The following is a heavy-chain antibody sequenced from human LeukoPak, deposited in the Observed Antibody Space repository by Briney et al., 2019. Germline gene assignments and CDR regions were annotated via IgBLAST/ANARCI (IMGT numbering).Heavy chain of an antibody. V-gene: IGHV4-59*01. D-gene: IGHD3-10*01. CDR1: GGSISSYY. CDR3: ARAKSSKRHYYGSEDAFDI. Sequence: ETLSLTCTVSGGSISSYYWSWIRQPPGKGLEWIGYIYYSGSTNYNPSLKSRVTISVDTSKNQFSLKLSSVTAADTAVYYCARAKSSKRHYYGSEDAFDIWGQGTMVTVSS. CDR2: IYYSGST. J-gene: IGHJ3*02.